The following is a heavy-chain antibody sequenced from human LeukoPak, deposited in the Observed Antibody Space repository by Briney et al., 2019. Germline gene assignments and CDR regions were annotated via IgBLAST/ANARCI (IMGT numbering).Heavy chain of an antibody. J-gene: IGHJ4*02. CDR2: ISGRDSST. Sequence: GGSLRLSCAASGFTFSSYAMNWVRQAPGKGLEWVSAISGRDSSTYYTDSVKGRFTISRDNSKNTPYLQMNSLRAEDTAVYYCARDYRRLFDYWGQGTLVTVSS. V-gene: IGHV3-23*01. CDR1: GFTFSSYA. CDR3: ARDYRRLFDY. D-gene: IGHD6-25*01.